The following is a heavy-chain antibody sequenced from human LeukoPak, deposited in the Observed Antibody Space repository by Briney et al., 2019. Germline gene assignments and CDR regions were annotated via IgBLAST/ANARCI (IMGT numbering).Heavy chain of an antibody. CDR3: ANDYRSGSFHDF. CDR1: GGSISDYH. V-gene: IGHV4-59*08. Sequence: PSETLSLTCTVSGGSISDYHWNWIRQPPGKTLEWIGSIYYSGSTSYNPSLKSRVTISVDTSKNQFSLNLNSVTAADTAVYYCANDYRSGSFHDFWGQGTLVTVSS. J-gene: IGHJ4*02. D-gene: IGHD3-10*01. CDR2: IYYSGST.